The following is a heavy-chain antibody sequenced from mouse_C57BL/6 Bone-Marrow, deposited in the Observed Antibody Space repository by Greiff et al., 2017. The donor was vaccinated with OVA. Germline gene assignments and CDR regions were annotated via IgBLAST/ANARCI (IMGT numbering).Heavy chain of an antibody. CDR3: ARDDYDWFAY. CDR1: GYSITSGYY. J-gene: IGHJ3*01. CDR2: ISYDGSN. D-gene: IGHD2-4*01. Sequence: EVKLQESGPGLVKPSQSLSLTCSVTGYSITSGYYWNWIRQFPGNKLEWMGYISYDGSNNYNPSLKNRISITRDTSKNQFFLKLNSVTTEDTATYYCARDDYDWFAYWGQGTLVTVSA. V-gene: IGHV3-6*01.